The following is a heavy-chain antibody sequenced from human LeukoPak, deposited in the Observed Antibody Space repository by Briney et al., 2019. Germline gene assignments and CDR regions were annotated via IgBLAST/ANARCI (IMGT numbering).Heavy chain of an antibody. CDR1: SDSISNYY. CDR2: IYYSGST. CDR3: ARVPAGSGMDV. Sequence: SETLSLTCTVSSDSISNYYWSWIRQPPGKGLEWIGYIYYSGSTNYNPSLKSRVTISVDTSKNQFSLKLSSVTAADTAVYYCARVPAGSGMDVWGQGTTVTVSS. V-gene: IGHV4-59*01. J-gene: IGHJ6*02.